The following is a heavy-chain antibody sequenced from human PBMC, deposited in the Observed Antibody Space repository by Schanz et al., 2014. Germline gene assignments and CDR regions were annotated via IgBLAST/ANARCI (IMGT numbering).Heavy chain of an antibody. V-gene: IGHV3-23*01. CDR2: ISASGGST. Sequence: EVQLLESGGGLVQPGGSLRLSCAASGFTFRDYYMSWIRQAPGKGLEWVSTISASGGSTYYADSVKGRFTISRVNSKNTLYLRMKGLRAEDTAVYYCAKGRRGYFDSSGSYWGTFDFWGQGTLVSVSS. D-gene: IGHD3-22*01. CDR1: GFTFRDYY. CDR3: AKGRRGYFDSSGSYWGTFDF. J-gene: IGHJ4*02.